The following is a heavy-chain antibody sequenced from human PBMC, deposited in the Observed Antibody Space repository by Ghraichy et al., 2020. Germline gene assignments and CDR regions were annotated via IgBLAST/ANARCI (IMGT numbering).Heavy chain of an antibody. CDR2: IDAFGGNI. Sequence: GGSMRLYCAASGFTFSKYAMKWVRQAPGKGLEWVSGIDAFGGNINYGESVKGRFTVSRDNSKNTLYLQMTSLSAEDTAVYYCAKVLFTNSAWGVWGKGTTVTLSS. CDR1: GFTFSKYA. V-gene: IGHV3-23*05. CDR3: AKVLFTNSAWGV. J-gene: IGHJ6*04. D-gene: IGHD3-16*01.